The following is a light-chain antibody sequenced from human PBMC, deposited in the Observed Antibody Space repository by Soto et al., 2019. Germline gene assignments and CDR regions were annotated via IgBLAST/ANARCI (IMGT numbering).Light chain of an antibody. CDR3: QQYGSSPLFT. CDR2: GAS. CDR1: QSVSTS. V-gene: IGKV3-20*01. J-gene: IGKJ3*01. Sequence: EIVLTQSPATLSLSPGERATLSCRASQSVSTSLIWYQQRPGQPPRLLIYGASGRATGIPARLSGSRSGTDFTRTISRLEPDDFAVYYCQQYGSSPLFTFGPGTKVDI.